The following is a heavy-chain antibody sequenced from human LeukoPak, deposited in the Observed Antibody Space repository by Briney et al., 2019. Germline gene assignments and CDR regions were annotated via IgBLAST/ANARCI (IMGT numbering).Heavy chain of an antibody. D-gene: IGHD6-19*01. CDR1: GFTFSSYA. Sequence: PGGSLRLSCAASGFTFSSYAMHWVRQAPGKGLEWVAVISYDGSNKYYADSVKGRFTISRDNSKNTLYLHMNSLRAEDTAVYYCARDDESEQWLVPGGRGAFDIWGQGTMVTVSS. CDR3: ARDDESEQWLVPGGRGAFDI. CDR2: ISYDGSNK. J-gene: IGHJ3*02. V-gene: IGHV3-30*04.